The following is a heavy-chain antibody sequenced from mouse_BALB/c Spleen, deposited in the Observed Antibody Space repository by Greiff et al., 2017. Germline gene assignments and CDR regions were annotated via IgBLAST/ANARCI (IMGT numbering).Heavy chain of an antibody. CDR3: ARSDY. J-gene: IGHJ2*01. CDR1: GYTFTDYW. Sequence: QVQLQQPGAELVMPGASVKMSCKASGYTFTDYWMHWVKQRPGQGLEWIGAIDTSDSYTSYNQKFKGKATLTVDESSSTAYMQLSSLTSEDSAVYYCARSDYWGQGTTLTVSS. V-gene: IGHV1-69*01. CDR2: IDTSDSYT.